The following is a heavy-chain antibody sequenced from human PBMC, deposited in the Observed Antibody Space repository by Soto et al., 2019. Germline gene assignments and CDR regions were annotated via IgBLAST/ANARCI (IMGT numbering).Heavy chain of an antibody. CDR3: ARASYSSGPPSYFDY. CDR2: IIPIFGTA. Sequence: QVQLVQSGAEVKKPGSSVKVSCKASGGTFSSYAISWVRQAPVQGLEWMGGIIPIFGTANYAQKFQGRVTITADESTSTAYMELTSLRSEDTAVYYCARASYSSGPPSYFDYWGQGTLVTVSS. J-gene: IGHJ4*02. V-gene: IGHV1-69*01. D-gene: IGHD6-19*01. CDR1: GGTFSSYA.